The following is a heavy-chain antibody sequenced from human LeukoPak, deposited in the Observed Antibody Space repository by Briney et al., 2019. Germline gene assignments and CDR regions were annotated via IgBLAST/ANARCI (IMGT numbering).Heavy chain of an antibody. V-gene: IGHV3-48*04. D-gene: IGHD5-18*01. CDR3: ARARQWRYSYGYWEPDYFGY. CDR2: ISSSSSTI. J-gene: IGHJ4*02. Sequence: PGGSLRLSCAASGFTFSSYRMNWVRQAPGKGLEWVSSISSSSSTIYYADSVKGRSTISRDNAKNSLYLQMNCLRAEDTAVYYCARARQWRYSYGYWEPDYFGYWGQGTLVTVSS. CDR1: GFTFSSYR.